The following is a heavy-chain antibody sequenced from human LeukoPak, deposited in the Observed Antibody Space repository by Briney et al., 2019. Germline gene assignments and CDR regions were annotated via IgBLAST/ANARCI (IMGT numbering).Heavy chain of an antibody. CDR2: IYPGDSDT. Sequence: GESLKISCKGSGYSFISYWIGWVRQMPGKGLEWMGIIYPGDSDTRYSPSFQGQVTISADKSISTAYLQWSSLKASDTAMYYCARGGYFDFWSGYPPFDYWGQGTLVTVSS. V-gene: IGHV5-51*01. D-gene: IGHD3-3*01. CDR3: ARGGYFDFWSGYPPFDY. CDR1: GYSFISYW. J-gene: IGHJ4*02.